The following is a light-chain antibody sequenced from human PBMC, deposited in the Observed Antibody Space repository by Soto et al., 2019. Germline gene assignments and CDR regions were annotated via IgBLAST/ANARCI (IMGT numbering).Light chain of an antibody. CDR2: DAS. CDR3: QQLNSYPRT. V-gene: IGKV1-5*01. J-gene: IGKJ1*01. CDR1: QSISSW. Sequence: DIQMTQSRSTLSSSGGDRVTITCRASQSISSWLAWYQQKPGKAPNLLIYDASNLESGVPSRFSGSGSGTEFTLTISSLQPEDFATYYCQQLNSYPRTFGQGTKVDIK.